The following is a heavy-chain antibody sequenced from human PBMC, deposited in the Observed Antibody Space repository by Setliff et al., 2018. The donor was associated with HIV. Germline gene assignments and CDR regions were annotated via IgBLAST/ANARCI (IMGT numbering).Heavy chain of an antibody. CDR3: ARHRDGGTYPLDY. CDR1: GGSISSDDYY. CDR2: ITYSGSA. V-gene: IGHV4-30-4*08. D-gene: IGHD1-26*01. Sequence: PSETLSLTCTVSGGSISSDDYYWNWIRQPPGKGLEWIGYITYSGSAYYNPSLKSRVTISIDTSNNQISLRLSSVTAADTAMYYCARHRDGGTYPLDYWGQGTLVTVSS. J-gene: IGHJ4*02.